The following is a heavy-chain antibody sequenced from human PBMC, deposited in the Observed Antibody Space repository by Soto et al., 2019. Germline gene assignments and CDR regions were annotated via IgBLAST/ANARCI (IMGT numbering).Heavy chain of an antibody. J-gene: IGHJ3*02. Sequence: PSETLSLTCAVSGYSISSGYYWGWIRQPPGKGMEWIGSIYYSGSTYYNPSLKSRVTISVDTSKKQFSLKLSSVTAADTAVYYCARAAGGSGYYSEHNAFDIWGQVTMVTVAS. CDR1: GYSISSGYY. V-gene: IGHV4-38-2*01. CDR3: ARAAGGSGYYSEHNAFDI. CDR2: IYYSGST. D-gene: IGHD3-22*01.